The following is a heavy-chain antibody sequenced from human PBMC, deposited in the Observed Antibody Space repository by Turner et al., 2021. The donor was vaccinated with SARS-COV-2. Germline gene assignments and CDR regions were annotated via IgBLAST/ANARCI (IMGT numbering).Heavy chain of an antibody. J-gene: IGHJ4*02. D-gene: IGHD6-19*01. Sequence: EVQLLESGGGLVQPGGSLRLSCAASGFTFSSYVMSWVRQAPGKGLEWVLAISGSGGSTYYADSVKGRFTISRDNSKNTLYLQMNSLRAEDTAVYYCAKDPSYSSVWYGYYFDYWGQGTLVTVSS. CDR2: ISGSGGST. CDR1: GFTFSSYV. CDR3: AKDPSYSSVWYGYYFDY. V-gene: IGHV3-23*01.